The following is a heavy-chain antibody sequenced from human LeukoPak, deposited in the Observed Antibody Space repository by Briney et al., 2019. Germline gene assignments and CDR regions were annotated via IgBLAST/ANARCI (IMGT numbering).Heavy chain of an antibody. CDR3: AKHHCSSTSCYRVFDF. J-gene: IGHJ4*02. V-gene: IGHV3-23*01. Sequence: GSLRLSCAASGFTFRSDAMNWVRQAPGKGLGWVSGISGSGGTTYYADSVKGRFTISRDNSKNTLYLQMNSLRAEDTAVYYCAKHHCSSTSCYRVFDFWGQGTLVTVSS. CDR1: GFTFRSDA. CDR2: ISGSGGTT. D-gene: IGHD2-2*02.